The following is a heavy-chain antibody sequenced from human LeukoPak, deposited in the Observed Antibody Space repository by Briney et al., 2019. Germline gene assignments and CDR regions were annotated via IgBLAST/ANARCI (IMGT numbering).Heavy chain of an antibody. D-gene: IGHD2-15*01. CDR3: ARGQLRCSGGSCYSRYYYYGMDV. Sequence: SETLSLTCAVYGGSFSGYYWSWIRQPPGNGLEWIGEINHSGSTNYNPSLKSRVTISVDTSKNQFSLKLSSVTAADTAVYYCARGQLRCSGGSCYSRYYYYGMDVWGQGTTVTVSS. J-gene: IGHJ6*02. CDR2: INHSGST. CDR1: GGSFSGYY. V-gene: IGHV4-34*01.